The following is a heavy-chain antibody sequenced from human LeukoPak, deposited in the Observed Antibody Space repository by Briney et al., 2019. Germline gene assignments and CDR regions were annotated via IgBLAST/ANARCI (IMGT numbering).Heavy chain of an antibody. CDR1: GYTFTSYD. Sequence: GASVKVSCKASGYTFTSYDIIWVRQATGQGLEWMGWMNPNSGDTQYAQKFQGRVTMTRDTSISTAYLELSSLRSEDTAVYYCAKGGSYRSQPYFDYWGQGTPVTVSS. CDR3: AKGGSYRSQPYFDY. V-gene: IGHV1-8*01. CDR2: MNPNSGDT. D-gene: IGHD3-16*02. J-gene: IGHJ4*02.